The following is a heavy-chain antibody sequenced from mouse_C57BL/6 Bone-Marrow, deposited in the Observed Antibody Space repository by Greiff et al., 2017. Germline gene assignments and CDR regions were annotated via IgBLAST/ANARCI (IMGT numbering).Heavy chain of an antibody. V-gene: IGHV1-26*01. CDR3: ARDPSYYYGSSYDYYAMDY. D-gene: IGHD1-1*01. Sequence: VQLQQSGPELVKPGASVKISCKASGYTFTDYYMNWVKQSHGKSLEWIGDINPNNGGTSYNQKFKGKATLTVDKSSSTAYMELRSLTSEDSAVYYCARDPSYYYGSSYDYYAMDYWGQGTSVTVSS. CDR1: GYTFTDYY. J-gene: IGHJ4*01. CDR2: INPNNGGT.